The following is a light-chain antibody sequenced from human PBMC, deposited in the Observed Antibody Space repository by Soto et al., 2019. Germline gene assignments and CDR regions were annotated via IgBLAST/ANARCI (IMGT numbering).Light chain of an antibody. CDR2: GAS. Sequence: EIVLTQSPGTLSLSPGERATLSCRASQSVSSHYLAWYQQRPGQAPSLLIFGASTRATGIPDRFSGSGSGTDFTLTISRLEPEDFAVYYCQQFGTSPRTFGQGTKVEIK. CDR3: QQFGTSPRT. V-gene: IGKV3-20*01. J-gene: IGKJ1*01. CDR1: QSVSSHY.